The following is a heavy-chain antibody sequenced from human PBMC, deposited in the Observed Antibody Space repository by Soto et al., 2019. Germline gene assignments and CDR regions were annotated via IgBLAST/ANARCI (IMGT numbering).Heavy chain of an antibody. J-gene: IGHJ4*02. V-gene: IGHV3-74*01. CDR3: ARGISYFDY. CDR2: INSDGIST. CDR1: GFTFSTYW. Sequence: GGSLRLSCAASGFTFSTYWMHWVRQAPGKGLVWVSRINSDGISTNYADSVKGRFTISRDNAKNTLYLQMNSQRAEDTAVYYCARGISYFDYWGQGTLVTVSS. D-gene: IGHD1-20*01.